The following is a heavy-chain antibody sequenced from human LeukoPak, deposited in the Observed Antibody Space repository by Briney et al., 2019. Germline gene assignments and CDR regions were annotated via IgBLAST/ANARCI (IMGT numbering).Heavy chain of an antibody. V-gene: IGHV3-15*01. J-gene: IGHJ4*02. D-gene: IGHD3-22*01. CDR3: TTDWYYYDSSGYYPIF. Sequence: PGGSLRLSCAASGFPFSDVWMSWVREARGKGLEWGGRIKSKADGGTSDYAAPLKDRFTFSRDDSKNTLYLEMKSLKTEDTAVYYCTTDWYYYDSSGYYPIFWGQGTLVTVSS. CDR2: IKSKADGGTS. CDR1: GFPFSDVW.